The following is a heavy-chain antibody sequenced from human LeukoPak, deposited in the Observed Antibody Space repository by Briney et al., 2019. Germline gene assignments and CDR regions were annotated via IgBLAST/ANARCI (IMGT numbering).Heavy chain of an antibody. CDR2: ISTGSAVI. V-gene: IGHV3-48*01. CDR3: ARDVGYCNGGSWYRWFAS. D-gene: IGHD2-15*01. Sequence: AESLTLSCAASGFSISMFSMSWVRQPPGKWLEWVSYISTGSAVIYYADSGSSRFTISRDDGRNSVSIQMNSLRAQETAVYYCARDVGYCNGGSWYRWFASWGQGNLVTVSA. J-gene: IGHJ5*01. CDR1: GFSISMFS.